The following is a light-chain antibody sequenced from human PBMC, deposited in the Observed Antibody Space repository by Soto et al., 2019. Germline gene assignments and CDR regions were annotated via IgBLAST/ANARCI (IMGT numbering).Light chain of an antibody. Sequence: QSALTQPPSASGSPGQSVTISCTGTSSDVGAYIHVSWYQQHPGKVPKLMIYEFSKRPSGVPDRFSGSKSGNTAPLTVSGLQAEDEANYYCSSYAGSNNHVIFGGGTKLTVL. V-gene: IGLV2-8*01. CDR3: SSYAGSNNHVI. CDR1: SSDVGAYIH. CDR2: EFS. J-gene: IGLJ2*01.